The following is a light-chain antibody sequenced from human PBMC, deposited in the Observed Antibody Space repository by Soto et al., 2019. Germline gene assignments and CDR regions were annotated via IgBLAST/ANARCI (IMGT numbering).Light chain of an antibody. Sequence: QSVLTQPPSVSEAPRQRVTISCSGSSSNIGNNAVNWYQQLPGKAPKLLNYYDDLLPSGVSDRFSGSKSGTSASLAISGLQSEDEDDYYCAAWDDSLKGPVFGGGTKVTVL. CDR3: AAWDDSLKGPV. CDR1: SSNIGNNA. CDR2: YDD. J-gene: IGLJ3*02. V-gene: IGLV1-36*01.